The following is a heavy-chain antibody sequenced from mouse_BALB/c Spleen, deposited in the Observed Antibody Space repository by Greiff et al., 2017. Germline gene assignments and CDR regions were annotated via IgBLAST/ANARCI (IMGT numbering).Heavy chain of an antibody. D-gene: IGHD2-3*01. CDR2: ISYSGST. V-gene: IGHV3-8*02. J-gene: IGHJ2*01. Sequence: VQLQQSGPSLVKPSQTLSLTCSVTGDSITSGYWNWIRKFPGNKLEYMGYISYSGSTYYNPSLKSRISITRDTSKNQYYLQLNSVTTEDTATYYCARFDGYSLYYFDYWGQGTTLTVSS. CDR1: GDSITSGY. CDR3: ARFDGYSLYYFDY.